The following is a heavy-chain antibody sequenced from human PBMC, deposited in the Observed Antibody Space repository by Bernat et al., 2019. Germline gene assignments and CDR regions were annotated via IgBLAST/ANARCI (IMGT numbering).Heavy chain of an antibody. D-gene: IGHD2-2*01. J-gene: IGHJ6*02. V-gene: IGHV4-39*01. Sequence: QLQLQESGPGLVKPSETLSLTCTVSGGSISSSSYYWGWIRQSPGKGLEWIGSIYYSGSTYYNPSRKSRVTISGDTSKDQLSLRLGSVTAADTAVYYCAYRGVPAAVDYYYCCGMDVWGQGTTVTVSS. CDR2: IYYSGST. CDR1: GGSISSSSYY. CDR3: AYRGVPAAVDYYYCCGMDV.